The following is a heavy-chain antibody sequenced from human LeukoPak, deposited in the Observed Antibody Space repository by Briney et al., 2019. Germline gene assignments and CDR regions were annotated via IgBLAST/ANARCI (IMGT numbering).Heavy chain of an antibody. CDR2: ISGSGAST. J-gene: IGHJ4*02. CDR1: GVTFSSYA. V-gene: IGHV3-23*01. D-gene: IGHD1-1*01. Sequence: GGSLRLSCAASGVTFSSYAMSWVRQAPGKGLEWVSVISGSGASTYYADSVKGRFTISRDDAKNSLYLQMNSLRAEDTAVYYCARDRGTADFDYWGQGTLVTVSS. CDR3: ARDRGTADFDY.